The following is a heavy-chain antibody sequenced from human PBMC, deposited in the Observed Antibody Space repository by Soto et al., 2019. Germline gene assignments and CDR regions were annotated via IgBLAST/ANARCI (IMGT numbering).Heavy chain of an antibody. J-gene: IGHJ4*02. D-gene: IGHD3-9*01. V-gene: IGHV3-23*01. CDR2: ISGSGGST. CDR1: GFTFSSYG. Sequence: GGSLRLSCAVSGFTFSSYGMHWVRQAPGKGLEWVSAISGSGGSTYYADSVKGRFTISRDNSKNTLYLQMNSLRAEDTAVYYCAKDLPKNFDILTGYHYFDYWGQGTLVTVSS. CDR3: AKDLPKNFDILTGYHYFDY.